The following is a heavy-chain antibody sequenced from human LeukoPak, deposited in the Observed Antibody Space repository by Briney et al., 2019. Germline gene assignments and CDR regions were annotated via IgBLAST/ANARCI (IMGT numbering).Heavy chain of an antibody. CDR3: ARDQGPIAVAENWFDP. CDR2: IIPIFGTA. Sequence: ASVKVSCKASGGTFSSYAISWVRQAPGQGLEWMGGIIPIFGTANYAQKFQGRVTITADESTSTAYMELSSLRSEDTAVYYCARDQGPIAVAENWFDPWGQRTLVTVSS. CDR1: GGTFSSYA. D-gene: IGHD6-19*01. V-gene: IGHV1-69*13. J-gene: IGHJ5*02.